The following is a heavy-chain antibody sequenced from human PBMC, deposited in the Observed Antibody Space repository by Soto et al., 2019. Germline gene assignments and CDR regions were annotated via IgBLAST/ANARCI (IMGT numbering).Heavy chain of an antibody. CDR2: IKQDGSEK. D-gene: IGHD5-12*01. V-gene: IGHV3-7*01. CDR3: ARYPGDGYNDGFDI. Sequence: PGGSLRLSCAASGFTFSSYWMSWVRQAPGKGLEWVANIKQDGSEKYYVDSVKGRFTISRDNTKHSLYLQMNSLRVEDTAVYYCARYPGDGYNDGFDIWGQGTMVTVSS. CDR1: GFTFSSYW. J-gene: IGHJ3*02.